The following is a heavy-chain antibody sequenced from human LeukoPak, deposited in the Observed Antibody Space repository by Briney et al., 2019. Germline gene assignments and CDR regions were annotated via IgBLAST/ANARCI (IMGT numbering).Heavy chain of an antibody. Sequence: SETLSLTCTVSGGSISISSYDWGWIRQPPGKGLEWIGNIYDSGSTYYNPSLKSRVTTSVDTSKNQFSLKLSSVSAADTAVYYCARGTRGSDSSFDYWGQGTLVTVSS. CDR2: IYDSGST. CDR3: ARGTRGSDSSFDY. V-gene: IGHV4-39*07. D-gene: IGHD1-1*01. J-gene: IGHJ4*02. CDR1: GGSISISSYD.